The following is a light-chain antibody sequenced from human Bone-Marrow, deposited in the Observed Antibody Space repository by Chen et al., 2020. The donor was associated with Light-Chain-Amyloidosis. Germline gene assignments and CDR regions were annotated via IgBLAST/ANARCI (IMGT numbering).Light chain of an antibody. CDR1: SGAVGIYNY. CDR2: AVS. CDR3: SSFTSSSSYV. J-gene: IGLJ1*01. Sequence: QSPLTRPASVSGSRGRSITISCTGTSGAVGIYNYVSWYQQHPGKAPKVMIYAVSNRPSGVSNRFSGSKSGNTASLTISGLQAEDEADYYCSSFTSSSSYVFGPGTKVTVL. V-gene: IGLV2-14*01.